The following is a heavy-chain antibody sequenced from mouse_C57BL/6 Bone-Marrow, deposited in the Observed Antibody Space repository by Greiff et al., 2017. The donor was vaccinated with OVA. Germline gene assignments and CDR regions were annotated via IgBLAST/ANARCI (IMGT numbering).Heavy chain of an antibody. J-gene: IGHJ2*01. Sequence: VMLVESGPGLVQPSQSLSITCTVSGFSLTSYGVHWVRPSPGTGLEWLGVIWSGGSTDYNAAFISRLSISKDNSKSQVFFKMNSLQADDTDIYYCARYYSPLDYWGQGTTLTVSS. CDR3: ARYYSPLDY. D-gene: IGHD2-12*01. CDR2: IWSGGST. CDR1: GFSLTSYG. V-gene: IGHV2-2*01.